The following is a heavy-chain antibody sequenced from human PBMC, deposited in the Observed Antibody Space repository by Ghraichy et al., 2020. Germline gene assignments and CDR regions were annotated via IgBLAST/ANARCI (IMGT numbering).Heavy chain of an antibody. CDR1: GGTFSSYA. CDR3: ARDSSGDYDFWSGYYTYYGSGSYYNAYWYFDL. CDR2: IIPIFGTA. V-gene: IGHV1-69*13. D-gene: IGHD3-10*01. J-gene: IGHJ2*01. Sequence: SVKVSCKASGGTFSSYAISWVRQAPGQGLEWMGGIIPIFGTANYAQKFQGRVTITADESTITAYMELSSLRSEDTAVYYCARDSSGDYDFWSGYYTYYGSGSYYNAYWYFDLWGRGTLVTVSS.